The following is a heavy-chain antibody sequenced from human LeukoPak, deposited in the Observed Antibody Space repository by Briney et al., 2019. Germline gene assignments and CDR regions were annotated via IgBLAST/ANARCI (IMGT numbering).Heavy chain of an antibody. CDR1: GGSISSYY. CDR3: ARVNYDFWSGYYNGDYYYYYYMDV. CDR2: IYYSGST. D-gene: IGHD3-3*01. V-gene: IGHV4-59*01. J-gene: IGHJ6*03. Sequence: PSETLSLTCTVSGGSISSYYWSWIRQPPGKGLEWIGYIYYSGSTNYNPSLKSRVTISVDTSKNQFSLKLSPVTAADTAVYYCARVNYDFWSGYYNGDYYYYYYMDVWGTGTTVTVSS.